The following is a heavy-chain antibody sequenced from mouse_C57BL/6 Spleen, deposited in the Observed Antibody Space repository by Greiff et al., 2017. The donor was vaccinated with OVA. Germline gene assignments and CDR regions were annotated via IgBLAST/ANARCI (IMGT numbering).Heavy chain of an antibody. CDR3: ARGGYCDYDGGFAY. D-gene: IGHD2-4*01. CDR1: GFTFSDYG. Sequence: EVKLVESGGGLVKPGGSLKLSCAASGFTFSDYGMHWVRQAPEKGLEWVAYISSGSSTIYYADTVKGRFTISRDTAKNTLFLQMTSLRSEDTAMYDGARGGYCDYDGGFAYWGQGTLVTVSA. CDR2: ISSGSSTI. V-gene: IGHV5-17*01. J-gene: IGHJ3*01.